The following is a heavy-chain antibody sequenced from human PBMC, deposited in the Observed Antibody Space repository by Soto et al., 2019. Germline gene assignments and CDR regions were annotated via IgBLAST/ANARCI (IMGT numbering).Heavy chain of an antibody. CDR2: IGTAGDT. J-gene: IGHJ6*02. V-gene: IGHV3-13*01. CDR1: GFTFSSYY. CDR3: ARDITGTTISGGFYEVGMDV. Sequence: GGSLGLSCAASGFTFSSYYMHWVRQATGKGLEWVSAIGTAGDTYYPGSVKGRFTISRENAKNSLYLQMNSLRAGDTAVYYCARDITGTTISGGFYEVGMDVWGQGTTVTVSS. D-gene: IGHD1-7*01.